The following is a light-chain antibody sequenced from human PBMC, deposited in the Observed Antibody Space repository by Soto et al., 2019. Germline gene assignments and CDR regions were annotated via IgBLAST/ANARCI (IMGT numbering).Light chain of an antibody. CDR2: AAS. CDR1: QSISSY. J-gene: IGKJ5*01. CDR3: QQSYSTSIT. V-gene: IGKV1-39*01. Sequence: DIQMTQSPSSLSASVGDRVTITCRASQSISSYLNWYQKKPGKAPKFLIYAASNLQSGVPSRFSGSGSGTDFTLTISSLQPEDFATYYCQQSYSTSITFGQGTRLEIK.